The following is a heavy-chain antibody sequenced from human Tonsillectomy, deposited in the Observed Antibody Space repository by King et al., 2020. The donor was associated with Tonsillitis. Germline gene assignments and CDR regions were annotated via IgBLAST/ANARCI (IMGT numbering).Heavy chain of an antibody. CDR2: ISYDGSNK. Sequence: VQLVESGGGVVQPGRSLRLSCAASGFTFSSYDMHWVRQAPGKGLEWVAVISYDGSNKYNADSVKGRFTISRDNSKNTLYLQMNSLRAEDTAVYYCAKDLEGLRYFDNGYGMDFWGQGTTVTVSS. D-gene: IGHD3-9*01. J-gene: IGHJ6*02. CDR3: AKDLEGLRYFDNGYGMDF. CDR1: GFTFSSYD. V-gene: IGHV3-30*18.